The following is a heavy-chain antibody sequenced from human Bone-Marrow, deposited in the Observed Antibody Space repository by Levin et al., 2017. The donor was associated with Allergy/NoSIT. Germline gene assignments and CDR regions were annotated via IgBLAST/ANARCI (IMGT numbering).Heavy chain of an antibody. V-gene: IGHV2-70*01. CDR3: ARTKNYYDSSGYYTPYDAFDI. Sequence: QTLSLTCTFSGFSLSTSGMCVSWIRQPPGKALEWLALIDWDDDKYYSTSLKTRLTISKDTSKNQVVLTMTNMDPVDTATYYCARTKNYYDSSGYYTPYDAFDIWGQGTMVTVSS. CDR2: IDWDDDK. CDR1: GFSLSTSGMC. J-gene: IGHJ3*02. D-gene: IGHD3-22*01.